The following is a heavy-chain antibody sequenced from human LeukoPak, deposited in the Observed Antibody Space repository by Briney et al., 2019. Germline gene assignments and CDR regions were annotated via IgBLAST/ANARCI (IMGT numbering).Heavy chain of an antibody. D-gene: IGHD4-23*01. V-gene: IGHV4-39*07. CDR2: IYYSGST. CDR1: GGSISSSSYY. CDR3: ARDMTTVVTPNYFDY. Sequence: SETLSLTCTVSGGSISSSSYYWGWIRQPPGKGLEWIGNIYYSGSTYYNPSLKSRVTISVDTSKNQFSLKLSSVTAADTAVYYCARDMTTVVTPNYFDYWGQGTLVTVSS. J-gene: IGHJ4*02.